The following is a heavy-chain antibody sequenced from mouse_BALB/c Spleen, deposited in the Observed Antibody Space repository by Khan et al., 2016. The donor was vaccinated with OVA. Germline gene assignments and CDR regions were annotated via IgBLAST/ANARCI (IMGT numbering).Heavy chain of an antibody. CDR3: ARGYCFDY. D-gene: IGHD1-1*01. J-gene: IGHJ2*01. CDR2: ILPGTGSA. V-gene: IGHV1-9*01. CDR1: GYTFSSYW. Sequence: QVQLQQSGAELMKPGASVKISCKATGYTFSSYWIEWVKQRPGHGLEWIGEILPGTGSANYNEKFKGKATFPADTSSKTAYMHLSSLTSEDSAIYYCARGYCFDYWGQRTTRPVSS.